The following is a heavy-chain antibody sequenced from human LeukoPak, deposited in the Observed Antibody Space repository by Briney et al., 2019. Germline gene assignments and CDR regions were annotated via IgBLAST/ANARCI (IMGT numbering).Heavy chain of an antibody. CDR2: IWYDGSNK. CDR1: GFTFSSYG. Sequence: GGSLRLSCAASGFTFSSYGMHWVRQAPGKGLEWVAVIWYDGSNKYYADSVKGRFTISRDNSMNTLYLQMNSLRAEDTAVYYCARDSVVVPIIVYWGQGTLVTVSS. J-gene: IGHJ4*02. CDR3: ARDSVVVPIIVY. D-gene: IGHD3-22*01. V-gene: IGHV3-33*01.